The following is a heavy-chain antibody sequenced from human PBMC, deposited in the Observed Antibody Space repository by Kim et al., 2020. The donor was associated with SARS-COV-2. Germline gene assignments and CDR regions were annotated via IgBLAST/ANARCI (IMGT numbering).Heavy chain of an antibody. CDR2: ILLLLNTP. CDR3: ARDRGVGIDA. D-gene: IGHD1-26*01. J-gene: IGHJ5*02. CDR1: GDKFSGYT. V-gene: IGHV1-69*08. Sequence: SVKVSCKASGDKFSGYTFNWVRQAPGQGLEWMGGILLLLNTPTYAQKFQGRVTISANTSTNTAYMELTGLTNADTAVFYCARDRGVGIDAWGQET.